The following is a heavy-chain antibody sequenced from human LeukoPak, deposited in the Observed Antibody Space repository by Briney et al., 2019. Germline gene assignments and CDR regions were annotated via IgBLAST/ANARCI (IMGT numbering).Heavy chain of an antibody. CDR2: IWYDGSNK. J-gene: IGHJ4*02. V-gene: IGHV3-33*01. CDR3: ARSYSSGWYSFDY. Sequence: GGSLRLSCAASGFTFSSYGMHWVRQAPGKGLEWVAVIWYDGSNKYYADSVKGRFTISRDNSKSTLYLQMNSLRAEDTAVYYCARSYSSGWYSFDYWGQGTLVTVSS. D-gene: IGHD6-19*01. CDR1: GFTFSSYG.